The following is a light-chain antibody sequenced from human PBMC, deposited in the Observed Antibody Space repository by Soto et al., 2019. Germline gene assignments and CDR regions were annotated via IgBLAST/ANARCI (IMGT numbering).Light chain of an antibody. Sequence: QSALTQPASVSGSPGQSITISCTGTSSDVGGYNYVSWYQQHPGKAPKLMIYEVSNRPSGVSNRFSGSKSGNTASLTISGLQAEDEADYYCSSYTSSSTLAFGEGTKVTVL. J-gene: IGLJ3*02. CDR1: SSDVGGYNY. CDR2: EVS. V-gene: IGLV2-14*01. CDR3: SSYTSSSTLA.